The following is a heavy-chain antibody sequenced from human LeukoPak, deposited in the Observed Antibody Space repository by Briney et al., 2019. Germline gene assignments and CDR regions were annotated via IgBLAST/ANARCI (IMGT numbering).Heavy chain of an antibody. CDR2: ISYDGSNK. J-gene: IGHJ6*04. V-gene: IGHV3-30*18. D-gene: IGHD6-13*01. Sequence: PGRSLRLSCAASGFTFSSYGMHWVRQAPGKGLEWVAVISYDGSNKYYADSVKGRFTISRDNSKNTLYLQMNSLRAEDTAVYYCAKDLETAAGTNSYYGMDFGGKGPTVTVSS. CDR3: AKDLETAAGTNSYYGMDF. CDR1: GFTFSSYG.